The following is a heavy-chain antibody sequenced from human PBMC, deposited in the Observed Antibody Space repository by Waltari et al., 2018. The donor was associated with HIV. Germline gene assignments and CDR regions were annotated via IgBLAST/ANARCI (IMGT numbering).Heavy chain of an antibody. CDR3: ARGQYYSMDV. CDR1: GFTFSSHG. D-gene: IGHD3-10*01. Sequence: EVQLVESGGGLVQPGGSLRLCCSASGFTFSSHGMPRGRQAPGKGLVWVSGINKDGSTIRYADAVKCRFTISRDNAKNTLYLQMNSLRAEDTALYYCARGQYYSMDVWGQGTTVTVSS. CDR2: INKDGSTI. V-gene: IGHV3-74*01. J-gene: IGHJ6*02.